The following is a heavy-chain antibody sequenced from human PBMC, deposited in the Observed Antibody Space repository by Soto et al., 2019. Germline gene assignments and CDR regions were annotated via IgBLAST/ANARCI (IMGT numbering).Heavy chain of an antibody. CDR3: AKSWFGGWELSYFDY. CDR1: GFTFSSYG. D-gene: IGHD3-10*01. Sequence: GGSLRLSCAASGFTFSSYGMHWVRQAPGKGLEWVAVISYDGSNKYYADSVKGRFTISRDNSKNTLYLQMNSLRAEDTAVYYCAKSWFGGWELSYFDYWGQGTLVTVSS. J-gene: IGHJ4*02. V-gene: IGHV3-30*18. CDR2: ISYDGSNK.